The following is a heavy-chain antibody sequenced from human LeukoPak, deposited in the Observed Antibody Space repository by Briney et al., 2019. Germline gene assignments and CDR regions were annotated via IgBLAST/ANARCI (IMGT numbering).Heavy chain of an antibody. Sequence: SETLSLTCAVSGGSISSNNWWSWVRQPPGKGLEWIGEIYHSGSPNNNPSLKSRLTISVDKSKNQFSLTLNSVTAADTAVYYCASRGIYCTTTSCPNYFDSWGQGTLVTVSS. J-gene: IGHJ4*02. CDR1: GGSISSNNW. D-gene: IGHD2-2*01. CDR3: ASRGIYCTTTSCPNYFDS. V-gene: IGHV4-4*02. CDR2: IYHSGSP.